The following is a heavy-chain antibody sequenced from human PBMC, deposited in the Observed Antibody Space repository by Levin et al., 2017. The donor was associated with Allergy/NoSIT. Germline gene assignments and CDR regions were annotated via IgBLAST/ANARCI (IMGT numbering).Heavy chain of an antibody. J-gene: IGHJ6*03. CDR3: ARGGVLLWFGESRPYYYMDV. D-gene: IGHD3-10*01. Sequence: SETLSLTCAVYGGSFSGYYWSWIRQPPGKGLEWIGEINHSGSTNYNPSLKSRVTISVDTSKNQFSLKLSSVTAADTAVYYCARGGVLLWFGESRPYYYMDVWGKGTTVTVSS. CDR2: INHSGST. V-gene: IGHV4-34*01. CDR1: GGSFSGYY.